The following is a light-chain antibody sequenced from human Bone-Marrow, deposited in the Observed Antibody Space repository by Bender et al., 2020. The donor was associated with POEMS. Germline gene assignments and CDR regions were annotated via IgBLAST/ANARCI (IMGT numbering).Light chain of an antibody. V-gene: IGLV1-44*01. CDR1: SSKFGSYP. CDR2: NNS. CDR3: ATWDDSLNGWV. J-gene: IGLJ3*02. Sequence: QSVLTQPPSASGTPGQRVTISCSGSSSKFGSYPVNWYQQRPGAAPKLVIFNNSQRPSGVPDRFSGSNSGTSASLAISGLLSDDEADFYCATWDDSLNGWVFGGGTKLTVL.